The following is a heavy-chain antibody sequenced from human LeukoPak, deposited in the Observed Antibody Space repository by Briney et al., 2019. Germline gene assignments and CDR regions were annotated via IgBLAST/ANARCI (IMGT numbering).Heavy chain of an antibody. CDR3: ANYWGSFDY. J-gene: IGHJ4*02. D-gene: IGHD3-16*01. CDR1: GFTFSSYW. V-gene: IGHV3-74*01. CDR2: INSDGSST. Sequence: GSLRLSCAASGFTFSSYWMHWVRQAPGKGLVRVSRINSDGSSTSYADSVKGRFTISRDNSKNTLYLQMNSLRAEDTAVYYCANYWGSFDYWGQGTLVTVSS.